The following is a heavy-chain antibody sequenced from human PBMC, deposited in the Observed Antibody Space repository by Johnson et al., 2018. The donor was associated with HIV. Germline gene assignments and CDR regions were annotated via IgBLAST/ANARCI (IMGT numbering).Heavy chain of an antibody. D-gene: IGHD3/OR15-3a*01. CDR2: IWYDGSYK. V-gene: IGHV3-33*01. Sequence: QVQLVESGGGVVQPGRSLRLSCAASGFTFSSYAMHWVRQAPGKGLEWVAVIWYDGSYKYYADSVKGRFTISRDNSKNTLYSQINSLRAEDTAVYYCARDGRGLDAFDIWGQGTMVTVSS. CDR3: ARDGRGLDAFDI. CDR1: GFTFSSYA. J-gene: IGHJ3*02.